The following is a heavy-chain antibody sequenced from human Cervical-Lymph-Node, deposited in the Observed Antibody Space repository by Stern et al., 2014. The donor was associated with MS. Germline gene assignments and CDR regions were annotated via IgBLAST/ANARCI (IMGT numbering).Heavy chain of an antibody. J-gene: IGHJ4*02. CDR1: GYSFTSYW. V-gene: IGHV5-51*01. CDR3: ARHAESSGWYYDY. Sequence: EVQLVQSGAEVKKPGESLKISCKGSGYSFTSYWIGWGRQMPGKGLEWMGIIYPGDSDTKYNPSFQGQVTISADKSISTAYLQWSSLKASDTAMYYCARHAESSGWYYDYWGQGTLVTVSS. CDR2: IYPGDSDT. D-gene: IGHD6-19*01.